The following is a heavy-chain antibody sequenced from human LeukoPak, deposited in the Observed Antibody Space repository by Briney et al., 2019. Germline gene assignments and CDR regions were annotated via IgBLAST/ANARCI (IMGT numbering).Heavy chain of an antibody. D-gene: IGHD6-13*01. CDR1: SDSISGTYW. J-gene: IGHJ5*02. Sequence: SETLSLTCAVSSDSISGTYWWTWVRQSPGKGLEWIGEIYHSGNTNYNPSLKSRVTISIDTSKNQFSLKLSSVTAADSAVYYCARNTDSSTWSWFDPWGQGTLVTVSS. CDR2: IYHSGNT. V-gene: IGHV4-4*02. CDR3: ARNTDSSTWSWFDP.